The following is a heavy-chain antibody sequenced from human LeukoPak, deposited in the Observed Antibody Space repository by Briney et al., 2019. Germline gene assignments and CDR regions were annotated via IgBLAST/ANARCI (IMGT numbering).Heavy chain of an antibody. V-gene: IGHV3-48*02. J-gene: IGHJ3*02. CDR2: INGGSDAI. Sequence: GRSLRLSSTASGFTFGDYATSWFRQAPGKGLEWVSYINGGSDAIYYADSVKGRFTISRDNAKNSLYLQMDSLRDEDTAVYYCARDYVYALDIWGQGTRVTVSS. CDR3: ARDYVYALDI. D-gene: IGHD3-16*01. CDR1: GFTFGDYA.